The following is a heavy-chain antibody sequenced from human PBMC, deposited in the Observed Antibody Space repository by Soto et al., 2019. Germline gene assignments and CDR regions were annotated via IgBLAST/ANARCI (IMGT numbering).Heavy chain of an antibody. CDR3: ALVVIKHYYGMDV. Sequence: QVQLVQSGAEVKKPGASVKVSCKAPGYTFTSYGISWVRQAPGQALEGMGWTSAYNGNTNYAQKLQGRVTMTTDTSTSTAYMELRSVRSDDTAVYCCALVVIKHYYGMDVWGQGTTVTVS. J-gene: IGHJ6*02. CDR1: GYTFTSYG. CDR2: TSAYNGNT. D-gene: IGHD3-22*01. V-gene: IGHV1-18*01.